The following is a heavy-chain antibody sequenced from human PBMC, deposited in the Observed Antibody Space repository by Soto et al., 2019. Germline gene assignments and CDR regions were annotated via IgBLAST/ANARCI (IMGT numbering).Heavy chain of an antibody. Sequence: QEHLVESGGGVVQAGTSLRLSCAASGFRFNNYGMHWVRQAPGEGLEWVAFVSSDGNNKYYADSVKGRFTISRDNSKSTMFLQVDSLRVDDTAIYYCAKDRVIQLLPIWPDPWGQGTLVTVSS. D-gene: IGHD2-2*01. CDR2: VSSDGNNK. J-gene: IGHJ5*02. CDR3: AKDRVIQLLPIWPDP. CDR1: GFRFNNYG. V-gene: IGHV3-30*18.